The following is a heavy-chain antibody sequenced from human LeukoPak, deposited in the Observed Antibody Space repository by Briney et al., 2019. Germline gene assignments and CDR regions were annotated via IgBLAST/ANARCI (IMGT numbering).Heavy chain of an antibody. Sequence: ASVKVSCKASGYTFTGYYMHWVRQAPGQGLEWMGRINPNSGGTNYAQKFQGRVTMTRDTSISTACMELSRLRSDDTAVYYCARNIAVASSYYFDYWGQGTLVTVSS. D-gene: IGHD6-19*01. V-gene: IGHV1-2*06. CDR1: GYTFTGYY. CDR3: ARNIAVASSYYFDY. CDR2: INPNSGGT. J-gene: IGHJ4*02.